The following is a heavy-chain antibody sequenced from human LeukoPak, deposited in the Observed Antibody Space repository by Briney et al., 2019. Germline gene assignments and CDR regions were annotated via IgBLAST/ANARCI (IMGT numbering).Heavy chain of an antibody. CDR1: GCSISSYS. V-gene: IGHV4-59*01. J-gene: IGHJ4*02. Sequence: SETLSLTCTVSGCSISSYSWSWIRQPPGKGLEWIGYIYNSGSTNYNPSLKSRVTISVDTSKNQFSLKLSSVTAADTAVYYCARGDYDSSGYYPVWGQGTLVTVSS. D-gene: IGHD3-22*01. CDR3: ARGDYDSSGYYPV. CDR2: IYNSGST.